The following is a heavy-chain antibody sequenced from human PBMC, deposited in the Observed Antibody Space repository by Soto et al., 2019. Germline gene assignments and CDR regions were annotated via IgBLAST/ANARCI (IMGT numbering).Heavy chain of an antibody. CDR1: GFTFSSYA. Sequence: GGSLRLSCAASGFTFSSYAMSWVRQAPGKGLEWVLVISGSGGSTYYAVSVKGRFTISRDNSKNTLYLQMNSLRAEDTAVYYCAKDPLRGATQYYYYYMDVWGKGTTVTVSS. V-gene: IGHV3-23*01. CDR2: ISGSGGST. CDR3: AKDPLRGATQYYYYYMDV. J-gene: IGHJ6*03. D-gene: IGHD3-10*01.